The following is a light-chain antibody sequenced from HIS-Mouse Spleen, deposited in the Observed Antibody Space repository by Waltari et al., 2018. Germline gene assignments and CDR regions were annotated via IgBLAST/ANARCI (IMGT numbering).Light chain of an antibody. J-gene: IGLJ3*02. Sequence: QSVLTQSPSASGTPGQRVTISCSGSSSNLGSNYVYWYQQLPGTAPKLLIYRNNQRPSGVPDRFSGSKSGTSASLAISGLRSEDEADYYCAAWDDSLSGPVFGGGTKLTVL. CDR2: RNN. V-gene: IGLV1-47*01. CDR3: AAWDDSLSGPV. CDR1: SSNLGSNY.